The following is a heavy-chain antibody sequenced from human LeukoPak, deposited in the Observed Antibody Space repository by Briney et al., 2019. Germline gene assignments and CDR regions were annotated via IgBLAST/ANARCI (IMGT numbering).Heavy chain of an antibody. J-gene: IGHJ3*02. CDR1: GFTFSSYA. CDR3: ARTYYYDSSGYYDAFDI. CDR2: TSYDGSNK. V-gene: IGHV3-30-3*01. Sequence: GGSLRLSCAASGFTFSSYAMHWVRQAPGKGLEWVAVTSYDGSNKYYADSVKGRFTISRDNSKNTLYLQMNSLRAEDTAVYYCARTYYYDSSGYYDAFDIWGQGTMVTVSS. D-gene: IGHD3-22*01.